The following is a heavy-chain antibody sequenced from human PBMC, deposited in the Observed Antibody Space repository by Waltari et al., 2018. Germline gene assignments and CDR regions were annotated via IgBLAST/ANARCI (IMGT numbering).Heavy chain of an antibody. Sequence: ELQLLVNVGGLVQPGGSVSLSCAASGFTFGGYAMSWVRQAPGKGPEWVSTITGGGDKTFYADSFKGRFTISRDNSRNTLFLQINSLRAEDTAVYYCGSPNAHWFDSWGQGTLVTVSS. CDR1: GFTFGGYA. J-gene: IGHJ5*01. V-gene: IGHV3-23*01. CDR3: GSPNAHWFDS. CDR2: ITGGGDKT.